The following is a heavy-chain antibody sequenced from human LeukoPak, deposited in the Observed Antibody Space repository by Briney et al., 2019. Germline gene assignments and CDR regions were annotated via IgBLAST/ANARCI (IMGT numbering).Heavy chain of an antibody. CDR3: ARELIDPRAFDI. CDR2: IYSGGST. Sequence: PGGSLRLSCAAYGFTVSSNYMSSVRQAPGKGLGWDSVIYSGGSTYYADPVKGRFTISRDNSKNTLYLQMNSLRAEDTAVYYCARELIDPRAFDIWGQGTMVTVSS. V-gene: IGHV3-66*02. J-gene: IGHJ3*02. CDR1: GFTVSSNY. D-gene: IGHD3-16*02.